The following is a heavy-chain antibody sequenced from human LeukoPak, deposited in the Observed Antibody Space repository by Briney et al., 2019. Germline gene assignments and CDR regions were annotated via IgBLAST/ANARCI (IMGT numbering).Heavy chain of an antibody. CDR3: ARHDGLGSYHFDY. D-gene: IGHD3-10*01. Sequence: GESLRISCKGSGYSFTSYWISWVRQMPGKGVEWMGRIDPRDSYTNYSPCFQGHVTISADKSISTAYLQWSSLKASDTAMYYCARHDGLGSYHFDYWGQGTLVTVSS. V-gene: IGHV5-10-1*01. CDR2: IDPRDSYT. J-gene: IGHJ4*02. CDR1: GYSFTSYW.